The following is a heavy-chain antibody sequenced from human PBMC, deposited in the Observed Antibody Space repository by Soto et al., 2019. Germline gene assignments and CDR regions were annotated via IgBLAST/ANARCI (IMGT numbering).Heavy chain of an antibody. CDR3: ERDEVVVTAIKINDDFDI. Sequence: GGSLILSCASSGFTFMSYSINLVLQSPGKGLDWVSYISSSSSTIYYADSVKGRFTISRDNAKNSLYLQMNSLRDEDTAVYYCERDEVVVTAIKINDDFDIWGQGKMVTV. D-gene: IGHD2-21*02. J-gene: IGHJ3*02. V-gene: IGHV3-48*02. CDR2: ISSSSSTI. CDR1: GFTFMSYS.